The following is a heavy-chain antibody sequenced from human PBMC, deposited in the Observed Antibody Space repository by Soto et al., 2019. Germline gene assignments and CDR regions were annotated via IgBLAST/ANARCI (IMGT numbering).Heavy chain of an antibody. V-gene: IGHV3-23*01. CDR1: GFSFSDYA. J-gene: IGHJ4*02. CDR2: ISESGGST. D-gene: IGHD6-13*01. Sequence: GGSLRLCCAASGFSFSDYAMSWVRQAPGKGLEWVSVISESGGSTHYADSVRGRFTVSRDNSKNSLSLRMNSLRDEDTAVYFCAKRSPYSSGWYSPIFDYWGQGALVPVS. CDR3: AKRSPYSSGWYSPIFDY.